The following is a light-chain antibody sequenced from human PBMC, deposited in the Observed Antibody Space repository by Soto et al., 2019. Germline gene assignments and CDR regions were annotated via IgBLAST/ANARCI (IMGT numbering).Light chain of an antibody. Sequence: QYVLTQPASVSGSPGQSVTISCTGTSSDIGAYNSFSWYQQHPGKAPKLMIYEVSNRPSGVSNRFSASKSGNTASLTISGLQAEDEADYYCSSRTTSNPYVFGTGTKLTVL. CDR2: EVS. J-gene: IGLJ1*01. CDR3: SSRTTSNPYV. V-gene: IGLV2-14*01. CDR1: SSDIGAYNS.